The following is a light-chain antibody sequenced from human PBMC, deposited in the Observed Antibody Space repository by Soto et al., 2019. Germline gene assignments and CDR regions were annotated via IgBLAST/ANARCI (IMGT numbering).Light chain of an antibody. J-gene: IGKJ5*01. Sequence: DIQMTQSPSSLSASVGDRVTITCRASESISRHLNWYQQKPGNAPKLLIYAASSLQNGVPSRFSGSGSGTVFTLTISNLQPGDFATYYCQESYSTLSITFGQGTRLETK. CDR1: ESISRH. CDR2: AAS. CDR3: QESYSTLSIT. V-gene: IGKV1-39*01.